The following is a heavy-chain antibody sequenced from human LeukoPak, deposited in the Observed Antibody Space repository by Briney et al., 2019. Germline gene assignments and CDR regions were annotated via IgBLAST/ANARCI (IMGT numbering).Heavy chain of an antibody. D-gene: IGHD4-17*01. Sequence: PGGSLRLSCTASGFTVSSNSMSWVRQAPGKGLEWVSFIYSGGNTHYSESAKGRLTISSDNSKNTLYLQMNSLRADDAAAYVCARRAGEYSHPYDYWDQGTLVTVSS. CDR1: GFTVSSNS. CDR2: IYSGGNT. J-gene: IGHJ4*02. CDR3: ARRAGEYSHPYDY. V-gene: IGHV3-53*01.